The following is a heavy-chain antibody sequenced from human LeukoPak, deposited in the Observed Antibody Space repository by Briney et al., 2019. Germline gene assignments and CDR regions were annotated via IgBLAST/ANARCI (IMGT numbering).Heavy chain of an antibody. CDR3: ARLGSGAVAIEY. Sequence: SETLSLTCAVSGGSISSGGYSWSWIRQPPGKGLEWIGYIYHSGSTCYNPSLKSRVTVSVDTSKNQFSLKLSSVTAADTAVYYCARLGSGAVAIEYWGQGTLVTVSS. V-gene: IGHV4-30-2*05. CDR2: IYHSGST. CDR1: GGSISSGGYS. J-gene: IGHJ4*02. D-gene: IGHD6-19*01.